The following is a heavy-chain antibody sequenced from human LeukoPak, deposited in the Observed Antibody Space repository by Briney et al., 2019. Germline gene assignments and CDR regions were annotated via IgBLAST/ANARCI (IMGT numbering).Heavy chain of an antibody. Sequence: SQTLSLTCTVSGGSISSGDYYWSWIRQPPGKGLEWIGYIYYSGSTYYNPSLKSRVTISVDTSKNQFSLKLSSVTAADTAVYYCARDMVYYDFWSGYRHDAFDIWGQGTMVTVSS. J-gene: IGHJ3*02. CDR1: GGSISSGDYY. V-gene: IGHV4-30-4*08. CDR3: ARDMVYYDFWSGYRHDAFDI. CDR2: IYYSGST. D-gene: IGHD3-3*01.